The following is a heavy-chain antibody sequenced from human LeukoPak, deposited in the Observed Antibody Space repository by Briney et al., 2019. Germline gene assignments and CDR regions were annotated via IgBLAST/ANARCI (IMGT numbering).Heavy chain of an antibody. J-gene: IGHJ6*02. CDR1: GFTCSSYA. V-gene: IGHV3-23*01. D-gene: IGHD1-7*01. CDR2: ISGSGDST. Sequence: GGSLRLSCAASGFTCSSYAMSWVRQAPGKGPEWVSAISGSGDSTYYADSVKGRFTISRDNSKNTLYLQMNSLRAEDTAVYYCAKDMFRYWNYGFPRYYYGMDVWGQGTTVTVSS. CDR3: AKDMFRYWNYGFPRYYYGMDV.